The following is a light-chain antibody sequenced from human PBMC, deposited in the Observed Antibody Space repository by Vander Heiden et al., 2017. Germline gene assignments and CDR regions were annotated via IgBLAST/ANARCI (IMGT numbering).Light chain of an antibody. CDR2: DAS. CDR1: QSVSSY. V-gene: IGKV3-11*01. CDR3: QLRSNWPPSIT. Sequence: EIVLTQSSATLSLSPGERATLSCRASQSVSSYLAWYKQKPGQAPRLLIYDASNRATGIPARFSGSGSGTDFTLTISSLEPEDFAVYYCQLRSNWPPSITFGQGTRLEIK. J-gene: IGKJ5*01.